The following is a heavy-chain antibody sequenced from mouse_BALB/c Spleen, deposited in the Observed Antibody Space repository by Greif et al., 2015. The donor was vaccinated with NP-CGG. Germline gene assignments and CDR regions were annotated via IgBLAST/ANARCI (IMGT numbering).Heavy chain of an antibody. D-gene: IGHD2-3*01. CDR1: GYSITSGYY. V-gene: IGHV3-6*02. CDR2: ISYDGSN. Sequence: EVKLVESGPGLVKPSQSLSLTCSVTGYSITSGYYWNWIRQFPGNKLEWMGYISYDGSNNYNPSLKNRISITRDTSKNQFFLKLNSVTTEDTATYYCARDGDGYYLYAMDYWGQGTSVTVSS. CDR3: ARDGDGYYLYAMDY. J-gene: IGHJ4*01.